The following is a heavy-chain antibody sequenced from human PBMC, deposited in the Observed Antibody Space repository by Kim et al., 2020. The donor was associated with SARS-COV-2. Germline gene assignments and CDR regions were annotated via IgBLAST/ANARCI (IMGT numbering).Heavy chain of an antibody. CDR2: ITSATSSA. CDR1: GFTFSSYS. V-gene: IGHV3-74*03. CDR3: TRGTTDAPGIDY. D-gene: IGHD6-13*01. Sequence: GGSLRLSCAASGFTFSSYSMHWVRQAPGKGLVWASRITSATSSATYADSVRGRFTISRDNAKNTMYLQMHSLRAEDTAVYYCTRGTTDAPGIDYWGQGTPVTVSS. J-gene: IGHJ4*02.